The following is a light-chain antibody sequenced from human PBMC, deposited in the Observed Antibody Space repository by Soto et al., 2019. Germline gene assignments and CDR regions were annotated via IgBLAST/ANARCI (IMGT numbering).Light chain of an antibody. V-gene: IGKV1-9*01. J-gene: IGKJ3*01. Sequence: DIQLTQSPSFLSASVGDRVTVSCRASQDISTSLAWFQQKAGKVPQLLVYPASTLQDGVPSRFSGSGSGTYFTLTISSLQPDDFATYYCQQYNSYLLTFGPGTTVDIK. CDR3: QQYNSYLLT. CDR2: PAS. CDR1: QDISTS.